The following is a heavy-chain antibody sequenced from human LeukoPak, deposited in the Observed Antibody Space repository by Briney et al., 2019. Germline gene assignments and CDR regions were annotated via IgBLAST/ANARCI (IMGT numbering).Heavy chain of an antibody. J-gene: IGHJ4*02. V-gene: IGHV3-30*02. CDR2: IRYDGSNK. CDR1: GFTFSSYG. Sequence: GGTLRLSCAASGFTFSSYGMNWVRQAPGKGLEWVAFIRYDGSNKYYADSVKGRFTISRDNSKNTLYLQMNSLRAEDTAVYYCAKDRANRIGYFDYWGQGTLATVSS. D-gene: IGHD1-14*01. CDR3: AKDRANRIGYFDY.